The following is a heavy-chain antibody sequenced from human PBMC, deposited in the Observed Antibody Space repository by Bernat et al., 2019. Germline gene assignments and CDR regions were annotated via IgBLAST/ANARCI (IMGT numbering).Heavy chain of an antibody. CDR2: IRYDGTNK. CDR3: AKVLGHDYGVTNWYFDL. J-gene: IGHJ2*01. D-gene: IGHD4-17*01. CDR1: GFTISTYG. Sequence: QVQLVESGGGVVQPGGSLRLSCGASGFTISTYGMHWVRQAPGKGLEWVAFIRYDGTNKYYADSVKGRFTISRDNSKNTLFLQMNSLRAEDTAVYYCAKVLGHDYGVTNWYFDLWGRGTLVTVSS. V-gene: IGHV3-30*02.